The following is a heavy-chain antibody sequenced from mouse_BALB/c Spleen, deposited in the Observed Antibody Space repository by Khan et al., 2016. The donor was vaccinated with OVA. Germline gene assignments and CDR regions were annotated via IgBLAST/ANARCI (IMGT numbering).Heavy chain of an antibody. D-gene: IGHD2-4*01. CDR2: VSTGGSYT. J-gene: IGHJ3*01. CDR1: GFTFSTYG. Sequence: EVQLVESGGDLVKPGGSLKLSCAASGFTFSTYGMSWVRQTPDKRLEWVATVSTGGSYTYYPDSVKGRFPISSDNAKNTLSLQMSGQKSEDTSMFYCTSIADYDDSEGFAYWGQGTLVTVSA. CDR3: TSIADYDDSEGFAY. V-gene: IGHV5-6*01.